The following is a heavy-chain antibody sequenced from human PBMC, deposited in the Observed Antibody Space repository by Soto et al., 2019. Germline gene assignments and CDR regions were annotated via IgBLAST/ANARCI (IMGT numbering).Heavy chain of an antibody. Sequence: EVQLVESGGGLVQPGGSLRLSCEASGFTFTSYTMIWVRQSPGEGLEWLANIKEDGIQKNYVDSVKGRFTISRDNAKKSLYLQMNSLRVDDTAVYYCARKVWGPVDWGQGTLVTVSS. CDR1: GFTFTSYT. D-gene: IGHD7-27*01. CDR2: IKEDGIQK. CDR3: ARKVWGPVD. V-gene: IGHV3-7*01. J-gene: IGHJ4*02.